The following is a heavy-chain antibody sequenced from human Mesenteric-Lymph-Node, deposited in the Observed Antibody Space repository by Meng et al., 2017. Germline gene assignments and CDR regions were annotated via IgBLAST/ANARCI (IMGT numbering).Heavy chain of an antibody. Sequence: QVLLQLSGPGLVEPSQTLSPTCTVSGGSINSGDYYWSWIRQPPGKGLEWIGYIYYTGSTYYNPSLKSRVTISMDTSKNQFSLRLSSVTAADTAVYYCARNYYFDYWGQGTLVTVSS. CDR1: GGSINSGDYY. CDR3: ARNYYFDY. CDR2: IYYTGST. J-gene: IGHJ4*02. V-gene: IGHV4-30-4*01.